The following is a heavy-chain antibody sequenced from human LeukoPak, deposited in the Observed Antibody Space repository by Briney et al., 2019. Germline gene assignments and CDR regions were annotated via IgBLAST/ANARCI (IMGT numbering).Heavy chain of an antibody. CDR1: GFTFSSYG. CDR2: ISYDGSNK. J-gene: IGHJ4*02. V-gene: IGHV3-30*18. D-gene: IGHD3-10*01. CDR3: AKDRYYYGSGKEYYFDY. Sequence: GGSLRLSCAASGFTFSSYGMHWVRPAPGKGLEWVAVISYDGSNKYYADSVKGRFTISRDNSKNTLYLQMNSLRAEDTAVYYCAKDRYYYGSGKEYYFDYWGQGTLVTVSS.